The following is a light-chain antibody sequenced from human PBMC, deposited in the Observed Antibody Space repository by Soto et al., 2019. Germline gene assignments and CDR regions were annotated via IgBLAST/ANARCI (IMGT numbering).Light chain of an antibody. CDR1: ISDVGAYKY. V-gene: IGLV2-14*01. J-gene: IGLJ2*01. Sequence: QSALTQPASVSGSPGQSITISCTGTISDVGAYKYVSWYQQYPGKAPKLIIYEVSNRPSGVPIRFSGSMSGNTASLTISGLQTEDEADYYCVSYRTDNTVVFGGGTKVTVL. CDR3: VSYRTDNTVV. CDR2: EVS.